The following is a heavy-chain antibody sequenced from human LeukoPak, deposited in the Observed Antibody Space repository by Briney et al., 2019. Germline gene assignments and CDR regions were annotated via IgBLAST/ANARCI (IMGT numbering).Heavy chain of an antibody. CDR3: ARQWYSSGWYGD. Sequence: PSETLSLTCSVSGGPISSSPYYWGWIRPSPGKGLEWIGNIYYSGSTHYNPSLKSRLTISVDTSKNLFSLKLTSVTAADMAIYYCARQWYSSGWYGDWGQGILVTVSS. CDR2: IYYSGST. J-gene: IGHJ4*02. V-gene: IGHV4-39*01. CDR1: GGPISSSPYY. D-gene: IGHD6-19*01.